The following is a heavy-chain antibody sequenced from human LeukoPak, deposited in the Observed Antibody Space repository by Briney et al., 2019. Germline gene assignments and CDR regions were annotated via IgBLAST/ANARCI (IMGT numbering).Heavy chain of an antibody. CDR2: IYYSGST. D-gene: IGHD6-19*01. CDR3: ARATYSRGWDY. J-gene: IGHJ4*02. V-gene: IGHV4-59*01. Sequence: PSETLSLTCTVSGGSISSYYWSWIRQPPGKGREWIGYIYYSGSTNYNPSLKSRVTISVDTSKNQFSLKLSSVTAADTAVYYCARATYSRGWDYWGQGTLVTVSS. CDR1: GGSISSYY.